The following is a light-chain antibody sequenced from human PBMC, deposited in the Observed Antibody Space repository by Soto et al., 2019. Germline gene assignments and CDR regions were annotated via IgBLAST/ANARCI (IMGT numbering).Light chain of an antibody. V-gene: IGKV3-20*01. CDR2: GAS. CDR1: QSVSTY. Sequence: SPAAMSFPPVESATLCYRASQSVSTYLAWYQQKPGQAPRLLIYGASSRATGIPDRFSGSGSGTDFTLTISRLEPEDFAVYYCQQYGSSPRTFGQGTKVDIK. J-gene: IGKJ1*01. CDR3: QQYGSSPRT.